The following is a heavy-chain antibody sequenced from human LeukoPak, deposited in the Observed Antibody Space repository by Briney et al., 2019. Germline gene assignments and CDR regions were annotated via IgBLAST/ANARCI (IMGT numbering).Heavy chain of an antibody. D-gene: IGHD3-10*01. CDR2: VYYSGST. J-gene: IGHJ3*02. CDR1: GGSISSGDYY. Sequence: SETLSLTCTVSGGSISSGDYYWSWIRQPPGKGLEWIGYVYYSGSTYYNPSLKSRVTISVDTSKNQFSLKLSSVTAADTAVYYCASYYGSAPGAFDIWGQGTMVPVSS. V-gene: IGHV4-30-4*01. CDR3: ASYYGSAPGAFDI.